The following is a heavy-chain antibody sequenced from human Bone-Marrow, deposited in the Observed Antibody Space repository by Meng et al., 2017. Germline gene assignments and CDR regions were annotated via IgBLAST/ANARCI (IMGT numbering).Heavy chain of an antibody. D-gene: IGHD6-13*01. CDR3: ATGAAAADH. V-gene: IGHV3-15*01. Sequence: VQLVGSGGGFVKPGGSLSLSCVASGLSFTDAWMGWVRQAPGKGLEWVGRIKRNSDGGTIDYAAPVKGRFTISRDDSKNTLYLQMDSLITEDTAVYFCATGAAAADHWGQGTLVTVSS. CDR2: IKRNSDGGTI. J-gene: IGHJ4*02. CDR1: GLSFTDAW.